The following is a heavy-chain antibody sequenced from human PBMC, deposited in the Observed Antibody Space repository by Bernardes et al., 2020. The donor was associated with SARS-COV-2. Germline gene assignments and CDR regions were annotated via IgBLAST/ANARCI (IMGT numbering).Heavy chain of an antibody. Sequence: ASVKVSCKVSGYTLTELSMHWVRQAPGKGLEWMGGLDPEDGETIYAQKFQGRVTMTEDTSTDTAYMELSSLRSEDTAVYYCATGVVAGVYYYYYYGMGVWRQGTTVTVSS. CDR2: LDPEDGET. CDR3: ATGVVAGVYYYYYYGMGV. J-gene: IGHJ6*02. D-gene: IGHD6-19*01. CDR1: GYTLTELS. V-gene: IGHV1-24*01.